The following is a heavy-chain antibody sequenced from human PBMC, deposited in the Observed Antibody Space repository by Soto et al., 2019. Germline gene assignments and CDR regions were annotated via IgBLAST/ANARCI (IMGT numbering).Heavy chain of an antibody. CDR2: IIPTFGTA. CDR1: GGTFSSYA. J-gene: IGHJ4*02. CDR3: ARDGGSCCQPFDY. Sequence: GASVKVSCKASGGTFSSYAISWVRQAPGQGLEWMGGIIPTFGTANYAQKFQGRVTITADESTSTAYMELSSLRSEDTAVYYCARDGGSCCQPFDYWGQGTLVTVSS. D-gene: IGHD2-15*01. V-gene: IGHV1-69*13.